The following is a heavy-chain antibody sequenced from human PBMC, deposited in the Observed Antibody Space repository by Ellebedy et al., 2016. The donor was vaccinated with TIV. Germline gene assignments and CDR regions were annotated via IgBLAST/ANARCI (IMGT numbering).Heavy chain of an antibody. CDR3: AREGSAYDTYYYHFGLDV. V-gene: IGHV3-30*04. CDR1: GFSFSTHA. D-gene: IGHD5-12*01. CDR2: LSFSKTDE. J-gene: IGHJ6*02. Sequence: GGSLRLSCAASGFSFSTHAMHWVRQAPGRGLEWVAVLSFSKTDEYYADSVKGRFTISRDNARKSLYLKRNSLRAEDTAVYYCAREGSAYDTYYYHFGLDVWGQGTTVTVSS.